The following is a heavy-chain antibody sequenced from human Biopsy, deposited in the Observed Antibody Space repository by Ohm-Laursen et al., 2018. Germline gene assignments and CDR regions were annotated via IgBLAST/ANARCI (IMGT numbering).Heavy chain of an antibody. V-gene: IGHV1-69*01. Sequence: GSSVKVSCKASRGTFINYAISWVRQAPGQGLEWMGGIITMFGTANSAQMFQGRVTISADESTSTSYMELSSLTTEDTAIYYCARGPHSGSHSCFDYWGRGTLVTVSS. CDR3: ARGPHSGSHSCFDY. CDR1: RGTFINYA. CDR2: IITMFGTA. J-gene: IGHJ4*02. D-gene: IGHD1-26*01.